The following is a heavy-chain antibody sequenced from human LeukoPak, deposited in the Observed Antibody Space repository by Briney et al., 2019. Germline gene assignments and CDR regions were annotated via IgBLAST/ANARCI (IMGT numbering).Heavy chain of an antibody. CDR1: GFTFSSYA. CDR3: ARDRYYYDSSGTKHYFDY. J-gene: IGHJ4*02. D-gene: IGHD3-22*01. Sequence: PGGSLRLSCVASGFTFSSYAMSWVRQAPGEGLEWVSAISGSGGNTYYADSVKGRFTISRDNSNNALYLQMNSLRAEDTAVYYCARDRYYYDSSGTKHYFDYWGQGTLVTVSS. V-gene: IGHV3-23*01. CDR2: ISGSGGNT.